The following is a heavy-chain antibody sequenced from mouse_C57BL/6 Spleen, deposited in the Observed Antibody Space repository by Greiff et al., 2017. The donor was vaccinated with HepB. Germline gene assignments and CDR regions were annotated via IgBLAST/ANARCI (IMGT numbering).Heavy chain of an antibody. Sequence: EVMLVESGGGLVQPGGSLKLSCAASGFTFSDYYMYWVRQTPEKRLEWVAYISNGGGTTNYPDTVKGRFTISRDNAKNTLYLKMSRLKSEDTAMYYCASRYYYGSDYAMDYWGQGTSVTVSS. CDR3: ASRYYYGSDYAMDY. CDR2: ISNGGGTT. CDR1: GFTFSDYY. V-gene: IGHV5-12*01. J-gene: IGHJ4*01. D-gene: IGHD1-1*01.